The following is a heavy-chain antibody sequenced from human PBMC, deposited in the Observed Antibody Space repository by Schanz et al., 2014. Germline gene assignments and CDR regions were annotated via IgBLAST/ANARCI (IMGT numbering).Heavy chain of an antibody. D-gene: IGHD3-9*01. Sequence: VQLVESGGGLVKPGGSLRLSCAASGFTFSDYYMSWIRQAPGKGLEWVSGIGGSGDSTHYADSVKGRFIISRDNSKNTLYLQVNSLRAEDTAVYYCAKHVRSLTGNDYWGQGTLXTVSS. V-gene: IGHV3-23*04. CDR2: IGGSGDST. CDR3: AKHVRSLTGNDY. CDR1: GFTFSDYY. J-gene: IGHJ4*02.